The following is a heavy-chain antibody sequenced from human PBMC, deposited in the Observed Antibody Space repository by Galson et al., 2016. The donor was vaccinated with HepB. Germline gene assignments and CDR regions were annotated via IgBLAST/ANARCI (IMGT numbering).Heavy chain of an antibody. Sequence: SLRLSCAASGFTFSSYPMSWVRQAPGKGLEWVSRISGSGDTTNYAASVRGRFTISRDNSKSTLFLQLSSLRAGDTAVYYCASMGGGSGSWYKDWGQGNLVTASS. CDR1: GFTFSSYP. J-gene: IGHJ4*02. D-gene: IGHD6-13*01. V-gene: IGHV3-23*01. CDR2: ISGSGDTT. CDR3: ASMGGGSGSWYKD.